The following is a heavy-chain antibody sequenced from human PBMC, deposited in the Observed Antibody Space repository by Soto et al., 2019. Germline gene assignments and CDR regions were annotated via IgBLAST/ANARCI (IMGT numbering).Heavy chain of an antibody. CDR2: IYYSGST. CDR3: ARGPYYDFWSGYYTFYNWFDP. Sequence: PSETLSLTCTVSGGSISSYYWSWIRQPPGKGLKWIGYIYYSGSTNYNPSLKSRVTISVDTSKNQFSLKLSSVTAADTAVYYCARGPYYDFWSGYYTFYNWFDPWGQGTLVTVSS. CDR1: GGSISSYY. D-gene: IGHD3-3*01. J-gene: IGHJ5*02. V-gene: IGHV4-59*01.